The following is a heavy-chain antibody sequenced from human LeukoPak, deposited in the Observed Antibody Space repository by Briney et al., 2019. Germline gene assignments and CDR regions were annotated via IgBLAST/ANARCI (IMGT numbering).Heavy chain of an antibody. CDR3: ARGGSGSYFDY. Sequence: PSETLSLTCTVSGGSISSSTYSWSWIRQPPGKGLEWIGYIYHSGSTYYNPSLKSRVTISVDRSKNQFSLKLSSVTAADTAVYYCARGGSGSYFDYWGQGTLVTVSS. V-gene: IGHV4-30-2*01. CDR1: GGSISSSTYS. CDR2: IYHSGST. J-gene: IGHJ4*02. D-gene: IGHD1-26*01.